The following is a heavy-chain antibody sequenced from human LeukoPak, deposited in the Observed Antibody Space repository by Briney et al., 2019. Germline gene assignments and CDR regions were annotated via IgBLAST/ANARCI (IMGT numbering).Heavy chain of an antibody. Sequence: GWSLTLSCVSSVFTVSTNYMCWVRQAPGKGPEWISIIYRGGDTYYADSVKGRFTISRDNSKNTLYLQMNAVRAEDTAVYYCARDKRYCTSGRCWGVQFGPWGQGPLVTVSS. CDR1: VFTVSTNY. D-gene: IGHD2-8*01. CDR3: ARDKRYCTSGRCWGVQFGP. V-gene: IGHV3-66*01. J-gene: IGHJ5*02. CDR2: IYRGGDT.